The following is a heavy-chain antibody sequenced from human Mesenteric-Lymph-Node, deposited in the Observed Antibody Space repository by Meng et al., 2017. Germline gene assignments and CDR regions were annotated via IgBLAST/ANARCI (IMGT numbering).Heavy chain of an antibody. D-gene: IGHD2-21*02. Sequence: GESLKISCAASGFTFSSYAMSWVRQAPGKGLEWVSAISGSGGSTYYADSVKGRFTISRDNSKNTLYLQMNSLRAEDTAVYYCAKDKQQLVRGQIVVVTATPSSWGQGTLVTVSS. CDR2: ISGSGGST. CDR1: GFTFSSYA. V-gene: IGHV3-23*01. CDR3: AKDKQQLVRGQIVVVTATPSS. J-gene: IGHJ5*02.